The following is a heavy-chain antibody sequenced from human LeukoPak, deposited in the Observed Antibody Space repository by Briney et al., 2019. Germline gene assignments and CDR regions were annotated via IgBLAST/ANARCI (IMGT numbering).Heavy chain of an antibody. Sequence: PGGSLRRSCAASGFTFSSYAMHWVRQAPGKGLEWVAVISYDGSNKYYADSVKGRFTISRDNSKNTLYLQMNSLRAEDTAVYYCARDYGDYYFDYWGQGTLVTVS. CDR3: ARDYGDYYFDY. CDR1: GFTFSSYA. V-gene: IGHV3-30-3*01. J-gene: IGHJ4*02. CDR2: ISYDGSNK. D-gene: IGHD4-17*01.